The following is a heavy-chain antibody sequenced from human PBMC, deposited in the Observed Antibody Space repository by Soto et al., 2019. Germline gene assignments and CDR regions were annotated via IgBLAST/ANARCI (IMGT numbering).Heavy chain of an antibody. V-gene: IGHV4-61*01. CDR1: GGSVSSGSYY. J-gene: IGHJ4*02. D-gene: IGHD5-12*01. CDR3: ARAARDGYIGYFDY. Sequence: QVQLQESGPGLVKPSETLSLTCTVSGGSVSSGSYYWSWIRQPPGKGLEWIGYIYYSGSTNYNPSLKSRVTISVDTSKNQFSLKLSSVTAADTAVYYCARAARDGYIGYFDYWGQGTLVTVSS. CDR2: IYYSGST.